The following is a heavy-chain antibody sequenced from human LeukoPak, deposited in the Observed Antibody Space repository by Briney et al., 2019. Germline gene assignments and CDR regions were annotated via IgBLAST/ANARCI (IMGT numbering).Heavy chain of an antibody. CDR1: GFTFSSYW. J-gene: IGHJ4*02. CDR2: IRQDGGEK. V-gene: IGHV3-7*03. D-gene: IGHD3-22*01. CDR3: AKDWDDYYYDSSGYCNAIGVHYLDY. Sequence: PGGSLRLSCAVSGFTFSSYWMNWVRQAPGKGLEWVASIRQDGGEKSYVDSVKGRFTISRDNSKNTLYLQMNSLRAEDTAVYYCAKDWDDYYYDSSGYCNAIGVHYLDYWGQGTLVTVSS.